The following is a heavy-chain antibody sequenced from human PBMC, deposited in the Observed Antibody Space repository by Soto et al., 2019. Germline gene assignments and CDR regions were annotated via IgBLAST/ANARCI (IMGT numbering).Heavy chain of an antibody. CDR1: GGSISSGGYY. CDR3: ARWVGATSFDY. Sequence: QVQLQESGPGLVKPSQTLSLTCTVSGGSISSGGYYWSWFRQHPGKGLEWIGYIYYSGSTYYNPSLKSRVNISVDTSKNQFSLKLSSVTAADTAVYYCARWVGATSFDYWGQGTLVTVSS. CDR2: IYYSGST. V-gene: IGHV4-31*03. D-gene: IGHD1-26*01. J-gene: IGHJ4*02.